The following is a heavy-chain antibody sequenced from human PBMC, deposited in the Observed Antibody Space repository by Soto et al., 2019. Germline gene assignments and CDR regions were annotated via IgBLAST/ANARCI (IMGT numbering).Heavy chain of an antibody. J-gene: IGHJ2*01. CDR3: ARAAYCGGDCYSHWYFDL. D-gene: IGHD2-21*02. Sequence: QVQLVQSGAEVKKPGSSVKVSCKASGGTFSSYAISWVRQAPGQGLEWMGGIIPIFGTANYAQKFQGRVTITADESTSTAYMELSRLRSEDTAVYYCARAAYCGGDCYSHWYFDLWGRGTLVTVSS. CDR1: GGTFSSYA. V-gene: IGHV1-69*01. CDR2: IIPIFGTA.